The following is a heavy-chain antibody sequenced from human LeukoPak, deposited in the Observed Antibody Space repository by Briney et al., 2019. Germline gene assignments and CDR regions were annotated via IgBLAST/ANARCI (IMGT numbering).Heavy chain of an antibody. V-gene: IGHV3-64D*06. D-gene: IGHD6-19*01. CDR3: VKALYSSGRYCDY. CDR2: ISSNGGST. CDR1: GFTFSSYA. Sequence: GGSLRLSCSASGFTFSSYAMHWVRQAPGKGLEYVSAISSNGGSTYYADSVKGRFTISRDNSKNTLYLQMSSLRAEDTAVYYCVKALYSSGRYCDYWGQGTLVTVSS. J-gene: IGHJ4*02.